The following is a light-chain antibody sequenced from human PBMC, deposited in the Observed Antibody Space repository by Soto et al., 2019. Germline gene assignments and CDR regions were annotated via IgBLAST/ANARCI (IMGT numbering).Light chain of an antibody. V-gene: IGKV3-20*01. CDR1: QSVISSY. Sequence: EIVLTQSPGTLSLSAGERATLSFMAIQSVISSYLAWYQQKPGQAPRLLIYGASSRPTGIPDRFSGSGSGTDFTLTISRLEPEDFAVYYCQQYGSSSTFGQGTRLE. J-gene: IGKJ5*01. CDR3: QQYGSSST. CDR2: GAS.